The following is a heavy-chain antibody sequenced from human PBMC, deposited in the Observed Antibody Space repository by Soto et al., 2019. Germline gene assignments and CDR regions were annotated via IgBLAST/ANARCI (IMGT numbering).Heavy chain of an antibody. D-gene: IGHD3-3*01. V-gene: IGHV1-18*04. CDR1: GYSFTSYG. J-gene: IGHJ6*02. CDR3: ARDGGLRFFYYYGMDV. Sequence: ASGKVYSKTAGYSFTSYGISWVRQAPGQGLEWMGWISAYNGNTNYAQKLQGRVTMTTDTSTSTAYMELRSLRSDDTAVYYCARDGGLRFFYYYGMDVWGQATTVTVPS. CDR2: ISAYNGNT.